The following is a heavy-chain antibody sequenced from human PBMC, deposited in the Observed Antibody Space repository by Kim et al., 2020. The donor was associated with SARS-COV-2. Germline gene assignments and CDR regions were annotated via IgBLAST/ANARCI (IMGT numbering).Heavy chain of an antibody. CDR3: ARDQGGGSYSRAFDI. V-gene: IGHV3-21*01. J-gene: IGHJ3*02. D-gene: IGHD1-26*01. CDR1: GFTFSSYS. CDR2: ISSSSSYI. Sequence: GGSLRLSCAASGFTFSSYSMNWVRQAPGKGLEWVSSISSSSSYIYYADSVKGRFTISRDNAKNSLYLQMNSLRAEDTAVYYCARDQGGGSYSRAFDIWGQGTMVTVSS.